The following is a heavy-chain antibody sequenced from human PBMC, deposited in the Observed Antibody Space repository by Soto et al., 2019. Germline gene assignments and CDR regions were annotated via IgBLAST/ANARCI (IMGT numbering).Heavy chain of an antibody. CDR1: GFTFSSYG. CDR3: AKDPRQQLFLRSPAIDY. J-gene: IGHJ4*02. D-gene: IGHD6-13*01. CDR2: ISYDGSNK. Sequence: GGSLRLSCAASGFTFSSYGMHWVRQAPGKGLEWVAVISYDGSNKYYADSVKGRFTISRDNSKNTLYLQMNSLRAEDTAVYYCAKDPRQQLFLRSPAIDYWGQGTLVTVSS. V-gene: IGHV3-30*18.